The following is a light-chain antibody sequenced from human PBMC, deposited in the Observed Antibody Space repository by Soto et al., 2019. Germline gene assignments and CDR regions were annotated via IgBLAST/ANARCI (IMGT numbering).Light chain of an antibody. CDR3: QSYDSSNQAL. CDR1: SGSIASYY. J-gene: IGLJ2*01. CDR2: EYN. Sequence: NFMLTQPHSVSESPGKTVTISCTRSSGSIASYYVQWYQQRPGSAPTTVIYEYNQRPSGVPDRFSGSIDSSSNSASLTISGLKTEDEADYSCQSYDSSNQALFGGGTKLTVL. V-gene: IGLV6-57*04.